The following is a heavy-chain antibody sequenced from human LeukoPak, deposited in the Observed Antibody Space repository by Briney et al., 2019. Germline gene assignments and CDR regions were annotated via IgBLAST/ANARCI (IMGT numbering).Heavy chain of an antibody. CDR1: GFTFSSYA. CDR3: ARGVVVVVAAYYFDY. D-gene: IGHD2-15*01. V-gene: IGHV3-30-3*01. CDR2: ISYDGSNK. J-gene: IGHJ4*02. Sequence: PGGSLRLSCAASGFTFSSYAMHWVRQAPGKGLEWVAVISYDGSNKYYADSVKGRFTISRDNSKNTLYLQMNSLRAEDTAVYYCARGVVVVVAAYYFDYWGQGTLVTVSS.